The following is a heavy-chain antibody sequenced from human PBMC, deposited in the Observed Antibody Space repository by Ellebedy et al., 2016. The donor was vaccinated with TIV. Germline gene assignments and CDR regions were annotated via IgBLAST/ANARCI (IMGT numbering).Heavy chain of an antibody. J-gene: IGHJ4*02. Sequence: GGSLRLSCEVSGFTVSNNYMTWVRQAPGKGLEWVSSISSSSSYIYYADSVKGRFTISRDNAKNSLYLQMNSLRAEDTAVYYCARPSVSTGYYQFDFWGQGALVTVSS. CDR3: ARPSVSTGYYQFDF. CDR1: GFTVSNNY. D-gene: IGHD3-22*01. CDR2: ISSSSSYI. V-gene: IGHV3-21*01.